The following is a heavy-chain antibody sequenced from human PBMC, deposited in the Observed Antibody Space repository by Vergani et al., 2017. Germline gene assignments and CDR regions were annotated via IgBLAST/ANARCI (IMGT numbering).Heavy chain of an antibody. CDR3: ARSQGDYWYFDL. Sequence: QVQLQESGPGLVKPSETLSLTCAVSGYYVSSAFYWAWIRQSPGEGLQWLTSIHNRGKTYHNPSLKSRVSVSLDTSKNRFSLNLTSVTATDTAVYYCARSQGDYWYFDLWGPGSLVTVSS. CDR2: IHNRGKT. CDR1: GYYVSSAFY. D-gene: IGHD2-21*01. V-gene: IGHV4-38-2*01. J-gene: IGHJ2*01.